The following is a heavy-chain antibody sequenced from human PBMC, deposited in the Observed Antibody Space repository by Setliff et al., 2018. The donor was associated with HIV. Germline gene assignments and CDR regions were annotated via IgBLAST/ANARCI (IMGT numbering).Heavy chain of an antibody. CDR3: VRGIESGAWVIDY. D-gene: IGHD2-21*02. V-gene: IGHV1-3*01. CDR1: GYTFASHS. CDR2: VNAGNGKT. J-gene: IGHJ4*02. Sequence: ASVKVSCKASGYTFASHSMHWVRQAPGQRFEWMGWVNAGNGKTEYSQKFQDRVIIWRDTSANIAFMDLTSLRSEDTAVYFCVRGIESGAWVIDYWGQGTLVTVSS.